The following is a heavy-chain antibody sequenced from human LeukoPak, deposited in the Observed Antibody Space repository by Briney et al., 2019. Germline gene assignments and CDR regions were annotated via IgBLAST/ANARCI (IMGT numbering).Heavy chain of an antibody. CDR2: IYSGGTT. Sequence: GGSLRLSCAVSGFTVSGNYMSWVRQAPGKGLEWVSLIYSGGTTYYADSVKGRFTISRDNSKNTLYLQMNSLRAEDTAVYYCARICSGGSCYSHWFDPWGQGTLVTVSS. J-gene: IGHJ5*02. CDR3: ARICSGGSCYSHWFDP. V-gene: IGHV3-53*01. D-gene: IGHD2-15*01. CDR1: GFTVSGNY.